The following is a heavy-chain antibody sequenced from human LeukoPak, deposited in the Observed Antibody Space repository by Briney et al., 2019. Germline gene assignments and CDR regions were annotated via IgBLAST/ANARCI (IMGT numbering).Heavy chain of an antibody. Sequence: ASVKVSCKASGYTFTGYYMHWVRQAPGQGLEWMGWINPNSGGTNYAQKFQGRVTMTRDTSISTAYMELSRLRSDDTAEYYCARASPFASRVGNYWGQGTLVTVSS. CDR2: INPNSGGT. CDR1: GYTFTGYY. CDR3: ARASPFASRVGNY. V-gene: IGHV1-2*02. D-gene: IGHD2-15*01. J-gene: IGHJ4*02.